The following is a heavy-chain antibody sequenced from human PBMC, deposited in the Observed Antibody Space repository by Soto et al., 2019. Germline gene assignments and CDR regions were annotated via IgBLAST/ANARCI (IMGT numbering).Heavy chain of an antibody. CDR1: GYTFTNYG. D-gene: IGHD3-16*01. J-gene: IGHJ4*02. Sequence: QVPLVQSGAEVKKPGASVQVSCKASGYTFTNYGISWVRQAPGQGLEWMGWISGYKGNTNYAQKFQGRVIMTIDTSTSTAYMELRSLRSDDTAFYYCAREGPEHYVSEPFDFWGQGTLVTVSS. CDR2: ISGYKGNT. V-gene: IGHV1-18*01. CDR3: AREGPEHYVSEPFDF.